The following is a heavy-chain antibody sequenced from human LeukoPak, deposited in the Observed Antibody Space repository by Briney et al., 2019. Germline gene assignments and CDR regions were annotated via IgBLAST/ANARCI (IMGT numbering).Heavy chain of an antibody. CDR2: INPDGSGT. CDR3: ARDSGSGSYSGY. D-gene: IGHD3-10*01. Sequence: GGSLRLSCTASGFTFSSDWMHWVRQGPGKGLVWVSRINPDGSGTSHADSVRGRFTISRDNAKNTLYLQMNSLRAEDTAVYYCARDSGSGSYSGYWGLGTLVTVSS. V-gene: IGHV3-74*01. J-gene: IGHJ4*02. CDR1: GFTFSSDW.